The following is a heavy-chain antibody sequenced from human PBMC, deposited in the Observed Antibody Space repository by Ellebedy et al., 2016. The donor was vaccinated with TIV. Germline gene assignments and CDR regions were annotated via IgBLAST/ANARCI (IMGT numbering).Heavy chain of an antibody. D-gene: IGHD5-18*01. CDR3: ASLIKVDTAMAEKKYYFDY. J-gene: IGHJ4*02. Sequence: SETLSLXCTVSGGSISSSSYYWGWIRQPPGKGLEWIGSIYYSGSTYYNPSLKSRVTISVDTSKNQFSLKLSSVTAADTAVYYCASLIKVDTAMAEKKYYFDYWGQGTLVTVSS. CDR1: GGSISSSSYY. V-gene: IGHV4-39*07. CDR2: IYYSGST.